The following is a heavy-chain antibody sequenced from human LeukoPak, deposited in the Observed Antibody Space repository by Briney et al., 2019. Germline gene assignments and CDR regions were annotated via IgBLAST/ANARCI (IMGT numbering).Heavy chain of an antibody. J-gene: IGHJ4*02. CDR3: VKSGEAGTVTGFDY. D-gene: IGHD4-17*01. CDR2: ITSNGGGT. V-gene: IGHV3-64D*09. Sequence: GGSLRLSCSASGFTFSSYAMHWVRQAPGKGLEYVSAITSNGGGTYYADSVKGRFTISRDNSKNTLYLQMSSLRAEDTAVYYCVKSGEAGTVTGFDYWGQGTLVTVSS. CDR1: GFTFSSYA.